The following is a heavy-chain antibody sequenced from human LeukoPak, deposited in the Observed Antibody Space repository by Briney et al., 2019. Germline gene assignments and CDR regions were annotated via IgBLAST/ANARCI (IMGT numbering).Heavy chain of an antibody. Sequence: PGGSLRLSCAASGLTFKNAWMSWVRQGPGKGHEWVGRIKSKTDGGTADHATPVEGRFTISRDDSKNTLYPQMNSLKTEDTAVYYCTTERGYSGYDNWGQGTLVTVSS. J-gene: IGHJ4*02. V-gene: IGHV3-15*01. D-gene: IGHD5-12*01. CDR3: TTERGYSGYDN. CDR1: GLTFKNAW. CDR2: IKSKTDGGTA.